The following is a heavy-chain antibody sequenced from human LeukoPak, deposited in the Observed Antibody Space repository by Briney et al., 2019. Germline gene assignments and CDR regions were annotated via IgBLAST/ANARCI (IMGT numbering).Heavy chain of an antibody. D-gene: IGHD5-24*01. CDR2: INAYNGNT. CDR1: GYTFINYG. J-gene: IGHJ6*03. V-gene: IGHV1-18*01. Sequence: ASVKVSCKASGYTFINYGISWVRQAPGQGLEWMGWINAYNGNTNYAQKLQGRVTMTTDTSTSTAYMELRSLRSDDTAVYYCARDLEMTATTRYYQYYMDVWGKGTTVTISS. CDR3: ARDLEMTATTRYYQYYMDV.